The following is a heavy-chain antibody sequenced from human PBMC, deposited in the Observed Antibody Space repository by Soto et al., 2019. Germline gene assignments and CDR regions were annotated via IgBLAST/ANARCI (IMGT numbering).Heavy chain of an antibody. CDR1: GYSFTSYW. J-gene: IGHJ4*02. CDR2: IDPSDSYT. CDR3: ARLQPAAGDNDLTFDY. D-gene: IGHD6-13*01. V-gene: IGHV5-10-1*01. Sequence: EVQLVQSGAEVKKPGESLRISCKGSGYSFTSYWISWVRQMPGKGLEWMGRIDPSDSYTNYSPSFQGHVTISADKSISTAYLQWSSLKTSDTAMYYCARLQPAAGDNDLTFDYWGQGTLVTVSS.